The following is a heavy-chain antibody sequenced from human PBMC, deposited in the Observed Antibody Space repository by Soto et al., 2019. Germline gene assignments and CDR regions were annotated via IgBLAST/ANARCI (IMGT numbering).Heavy chain of an antibody. J-gene: IGHJ3*01. V-gene: IGHV3-30-3*01. Sequence: QVHLVESGGGVVQPGRPLRLSCAASGFTFSVYALHWVRQAPGKGLDWLATMSYDGSNYGDSMKGRITISRDNSKNTLFLEMNSLRAEDTGVYYCVREGLQDDALDFWGQGTMVTVSS. CDR3: VREGLQDDALDF. D-gene: IGHD4-4*01. CDR2: MSYDGSN. CDR1: GFTFSVYA.